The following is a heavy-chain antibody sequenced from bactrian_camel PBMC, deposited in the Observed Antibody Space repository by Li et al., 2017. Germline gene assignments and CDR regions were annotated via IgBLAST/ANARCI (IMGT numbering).Heavy chain of an antibody. J-gene: IGHJ4*01. D-gene: IGHD5*01. V-gene: IGHV3S1*01. CDR1: GYTYNSCS. Sequence: HVQLVESGGGSVQAGGSLRLSCVASGYTYNSCSMGWYRQAPEKGLEWVSSIGSISTYYADSVKGRFTISRDNAKNMLYLQMNSLKTEDTAVYYCAAGTLTTGWEYNYWGQGTQVTVS. CDR2: IGSIST. CDR3: AAGTLTTGWEYNY.